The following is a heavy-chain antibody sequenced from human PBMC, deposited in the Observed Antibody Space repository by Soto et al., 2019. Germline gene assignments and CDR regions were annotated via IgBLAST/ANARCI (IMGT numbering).Heavy chain of an antibody. CDR1: CFTFINYG. V-gene: IGHV3-33*01. D-gene: IGHD1-26*01. J-gene: IGHJ6*02. CDR2: IWHDGNNK. CDR3: ASDLVGASDSYGLDV. Sequence: GGSLRLSCASSCFTFINYGMHWVRQAPGKGLEWVAIIWHDGNNKYYADSVRGRFIISRDNSKNRLYLQMNSLRAEDTAVYYCASDLVGASDSYGLDVWGQGTPVTVSS.